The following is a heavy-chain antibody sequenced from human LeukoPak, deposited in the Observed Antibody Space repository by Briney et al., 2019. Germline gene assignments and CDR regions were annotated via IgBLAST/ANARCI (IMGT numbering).Heavy chain of an antibody. CDR1: GYTFTSYD. Sequence: GASVKVSCKASGYTFTSYDINWVRQATGQGLEWMGWMNPNSGNTGYAHKFQGRVTMTRNTSISTAYMELRSLRSEDTAVYYCARGKAHCSSTSCYGGWFDPWGQGTLVTVSS. D-gene: IGHD2-2*01. CDR2: MNPNSGNT. V-gene: IGHV1-8*01. CDR3: ARGKAHCSSTSCYGGWFDP. J-gene: IGHJ5*02.